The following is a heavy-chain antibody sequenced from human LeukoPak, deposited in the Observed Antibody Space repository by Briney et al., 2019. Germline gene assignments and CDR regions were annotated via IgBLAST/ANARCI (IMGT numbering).Heavy chain of an antibody. V-gene: IGHV1-24*01. J-gene: IGHJ4*02. CDR1: GYTLTELS. D-gene: IGHD2-15*01. CDR2: FDPEDGET. Sequence: ASVKVSCKVSGYTLTELSMHWVRQAPGKGLEWMGGFDPEDGETIYAQKFQVRVTMTEDTSTDTAYMELSSLRSEDTAVYYCATTLVVVAATPNFDYWGQGTLVTVSS. CDR3: ATTLVVVAATPNFDY.